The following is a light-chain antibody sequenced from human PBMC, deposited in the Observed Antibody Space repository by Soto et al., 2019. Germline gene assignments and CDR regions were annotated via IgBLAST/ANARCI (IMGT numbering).Light chain of an antibody. CDR2: DVS. CDR3: SSYTSSRRV. J-gene: IGLJ2*01. Sequence: QSVLTQPASVSGSPGQLITISCTGTSSDVGGYNYVSWYQQHPGKAPKLMIYDVSNRPSGVSNRFSGSKSGNTASLTISGLQAEDEADYYCSSYTSSRRVFGGGTKLTVL. CDR1: SSDVGGYNY. V-gene: IGLV2-14*01.